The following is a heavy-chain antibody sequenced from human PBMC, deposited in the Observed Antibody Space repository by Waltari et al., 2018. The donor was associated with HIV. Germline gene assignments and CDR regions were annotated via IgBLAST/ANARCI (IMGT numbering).Heavy chain of an antibody. Sequence: QVHLVQSGAEVKKPGSSVKVSCTASGGTFSHHATRWVRQAPGQGLEWMGGFIPIYATANYAQKFQGRVTITADEFTDTVYMELSSLRSEDTAVYYCARASTKEHLVGLGVWFDPWGQGTLVTVSS. J-gene: IGHJ5*02. V-gene: IGHV1-69*13. CDR1: GGTFSHHA. CDR3: ARASTKEHLVGLGVWFDP. D-gene: IGHD6-13*01. CDR2: FIPIYATA.